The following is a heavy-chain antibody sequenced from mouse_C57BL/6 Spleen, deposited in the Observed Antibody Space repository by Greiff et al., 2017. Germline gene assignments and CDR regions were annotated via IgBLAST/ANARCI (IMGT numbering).Heavy chain of an antibody. V-gene: IGHV1-12*01. CDR1: GYTFTSST. CDR3: ARSYYYGSSYDAMDY. Sequence: QVQLKQSGAELVRPGASVTMSCKASGYTFTSSTMHWVKQTPRQGLEWIGAIYPGNGDTSYNQKFKGKATLTVDKSSSTAYMQRSSLTSEDSAVYFCARSYYYGSSYDAMDYWGQGTSVTVSS. CDR2: IYPGNGDT. J-gene: IGHJ4*01. D-gene: IGHD1-1*01.